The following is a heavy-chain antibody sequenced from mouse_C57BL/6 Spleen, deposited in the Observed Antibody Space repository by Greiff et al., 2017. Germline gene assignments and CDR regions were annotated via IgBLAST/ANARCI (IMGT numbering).Heavy chain of an antibody. Sequence: QVHVKQSGPELVKPGASVKISCKASGYAFSSSWMNWVKQRPGKGLEWIGRIYPGDGDTNYNGKFKGKATLTADKSSSTAYMQLSSLTSEDSAVYFCARVYGNYVGWYFDVWGTGTTVTVSS. CDR3: ARVYGNYVGWYFDV. CDR1: GYAFSSSW. J-gene: IGHJ1*03. CDR2: IYPGDGDT. D-gene: IGHD2-1*01. V-gene: IGHV1-82*01.